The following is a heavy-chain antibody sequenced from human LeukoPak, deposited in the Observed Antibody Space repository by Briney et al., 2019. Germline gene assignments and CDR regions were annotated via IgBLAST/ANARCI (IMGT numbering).Heavy chain of an antibody. CDR1: GYTLTDHH. J-gene: IGHJ4*02. CDR2: INPNSGGT. Sequence: GASVKVSCKASGYTLTDHHIHWLRQAPGQGLEWMGWINPNSGGTNYAQKFQGRVTMTRDTSISTAYMELSRLRSDDTAVYYCARFTAVAKGIDYWGQGTLVTVSS. D-gene: IGHD4-23*01. CDR3: ARFTAVAKGIDY. V-gene: IGHV1-2*02.